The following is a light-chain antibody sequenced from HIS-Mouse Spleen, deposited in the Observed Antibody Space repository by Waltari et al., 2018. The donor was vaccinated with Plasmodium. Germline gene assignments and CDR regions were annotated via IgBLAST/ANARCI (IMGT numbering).Light chain of an antibody. V-gene: IGKV3-20*01. CDR1: QSVSSSY. CDR2: GAS. Sequence: ELVLTQSPGTLSLSPGERATLSCRASQSVSSSYLACYQQKPGQAPRLLIYGASSRATDVPDRFSGSGSGTDFTLTISRLEPEDFAVYYCQQYGSSPYTFGQGTKLEIK. CDR3: QQYGSSPYT. J-gene: IGKJ2*01.